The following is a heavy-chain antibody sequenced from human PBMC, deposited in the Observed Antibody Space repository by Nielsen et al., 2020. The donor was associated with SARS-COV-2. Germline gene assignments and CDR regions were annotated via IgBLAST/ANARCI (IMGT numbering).Heavy chain of an antibody. J-gene: IGHJ5*02. V-gene: IGHV3-9*01. CDR2: ISWNGGII. Sequence: GGSLRLSCSVSGFTFSNYEMNWVRQAPGKGLEWVSGISWNGGIIDYADSVKGRFTISRDNAKNSLYLQMDSLRSEDTALYYCVKDRRGWIRGSNWFDPWGQGTLVTVSS. CDR1: GFTFSNYE. CDR3: VKDRRGWIRGSNWFDP. D-gene: IGHD5-18*01.